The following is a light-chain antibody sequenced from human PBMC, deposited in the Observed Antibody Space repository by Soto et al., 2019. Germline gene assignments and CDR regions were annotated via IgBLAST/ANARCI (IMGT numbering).Light chain of an antibody. CDR2: WAS. Sequence: DIVMTQSPDSLAVSLGERATINCKSSQSVFYSPHSKNYLAWYQQKPGQPPTLLVYWASTRESGVPDRFSGSGSGKDFTPTLSRLPAEDLATFYCQQYSRTPPTFGGGNKVEIK. J-gene: IGKJ4*01. CDR1: QSVFYSPHSKNY. CDR3: QQYSRTPPT. V-gene: IGKV4-1*01.